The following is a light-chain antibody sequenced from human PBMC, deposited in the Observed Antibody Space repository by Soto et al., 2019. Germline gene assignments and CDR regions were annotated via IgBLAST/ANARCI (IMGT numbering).Light chain of an antibody. CDR3: LLYISGGIYV. CDR2: NTN. V-gene: IGLV8-61*01. CDR1: SGSVSTSHY. J-gene: IGLJ1*01. Sequence: QTVVTQEPLFSVSPGGTVTLTCGLTSGSVSTSHYPGWYQQTPGQAPRTLIYNTNIRSSGVPDRFSGSIVGNKAAHSITGAQAEDESDYYCLLYISGGIYVFGAGTKLTVL.